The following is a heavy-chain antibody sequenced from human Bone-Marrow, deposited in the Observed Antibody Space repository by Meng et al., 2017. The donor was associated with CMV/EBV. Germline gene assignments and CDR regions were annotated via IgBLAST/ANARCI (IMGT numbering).Heavy chain of an antibody. Sequence: ASVKVSCKASGYTFTSYYMHWVRQAPGQGLEWMGIINPSGGSTSYAQKFQGRVTMTRDTSTSTVYMELSSLRSEDTAVYYCARDYTTNTIFGVVKAYYYYGMDVWGQGPTVTVSS. J-gene: IGHJ6*02. CDR3: ARDYTTNTIFGVVKAYYYYGMDV. V-gene: IGHV1-46*01. CDR2: INPSGGST. D-gene: IGHD3-3*01. CDR1: GYTFTSYY.